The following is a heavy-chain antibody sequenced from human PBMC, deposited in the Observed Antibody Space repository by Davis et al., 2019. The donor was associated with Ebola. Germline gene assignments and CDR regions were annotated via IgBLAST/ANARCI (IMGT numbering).Heavy chain of an antibody. CDR1: GFTFSSYA. Sequence: GGSLRLSCAASGFTFSSYAMSWVRQAPGKGLEWVSAISGSGGSTYYADSVKGRFTISRDNSKNTLYLQMNSLRAEDTAVYYCAKDIPSDIVLVPAAIVFDYWGQGTLVTVSS. CDR3: AKDIPSDIVLVPAAIVFDY. CDR2: ISGSGGST. D-gene: IGHD2-2*02. V-gene: IGHV3-23*01. J-gene: IGHJ4*02.